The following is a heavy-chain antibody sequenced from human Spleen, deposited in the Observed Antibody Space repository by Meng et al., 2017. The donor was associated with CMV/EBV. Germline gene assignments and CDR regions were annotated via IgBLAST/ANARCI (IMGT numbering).Heavy chain of an antibody. CDR1: GASISENYY. CDR3: ARGRWGYCTTTSCQNRFDP. V-gene: IGHV4-59*12. CDR2: IYHGGGT. Sequence: GSLRLSCSVSGASISENYYWSWIRQPPGKEMEWIAYIYHGGGTNSSPSLKSRVTISVDTSKNQFSLKLSSVTAADTAVYYCARGRWGYCTTTSCQNRFDPWGQGTLVTVSS. J-gene: IGHJ5*02. D-gene: IGHD2-2*01.